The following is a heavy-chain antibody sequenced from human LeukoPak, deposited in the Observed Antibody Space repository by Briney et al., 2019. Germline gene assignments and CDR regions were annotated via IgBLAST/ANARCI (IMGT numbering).Heavy chain of an antibody. CDR1: GFTFSSYE. D-gene: IGHD2-8*01. J-gene: IGHJ4*02. CDR2: ISSSGSTI. V-gene: IGHV3-48*03. CDR3: VKVDA. Sequence: GGSLRLSCAASGFTFSSYEMNWVRQAPGKGLEWVSYISSSGSTIYYADSVKGRFTISRDNSKNTLYLQMDSLSAEDTAVYYCVKVDAWGQGTLVTVSS.